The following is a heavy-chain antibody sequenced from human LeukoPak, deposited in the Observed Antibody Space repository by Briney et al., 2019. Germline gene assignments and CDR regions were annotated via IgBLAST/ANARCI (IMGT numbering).Heavy chain of an antibody. D-gene: IGHD6-13*01. CDR2: MYTSGST. J-gene: IGHJ3*02. Sequence: PSETLSLTCTVSGGSISSGSYYWSWIRQPAGQGLEYIGRMYTSGSTNYNPSLKSRVTISVDTSKNQFSLKLSSVTAADTAVYYCARAWGDSSSWYAEPNAFDIWGQGTMVTVSS. V-gene: IGHV4-61*02. CDR3: ARAWGDSSSWYAEPNAFDI. CDR1: GGSISSGSYY.